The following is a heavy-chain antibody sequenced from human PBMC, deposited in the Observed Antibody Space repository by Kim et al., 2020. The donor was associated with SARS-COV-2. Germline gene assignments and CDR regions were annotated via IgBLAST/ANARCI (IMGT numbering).Heavy chain of an antibody. D-gene: IGHD3-22*01. CDR2: ISYSGSS. J-gene: IGHJ4*02. CDR1: NATVSNYY. V-gene: IGHV4-59*02. CDR3: AEGSSGYAY. Sequence: SETLSLTCTVSNATVSNYYWSWIRQPPGKGLEWVGYISYSGSSNYNPSLKSRVTISLDTSKNQFSLQLTSVTAADTAMYYCAEGSSGYAYWGQGSLVTVSS.